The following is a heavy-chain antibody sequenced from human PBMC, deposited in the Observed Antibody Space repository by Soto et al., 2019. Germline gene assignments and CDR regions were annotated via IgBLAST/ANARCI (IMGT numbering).Heavy chain of an antibody. Sequence: SATLSLTCKVSGDSISRSRSHWWAWIRQPPGKGLEWIGSLSSTVITTHNPSLGSRFTISGDAPNIKFSLEVTSVTAADTGFYYCARQMSSGLWAFDSWGQGTPVTVAS. CDR1: GDSISRSRSH. J-gene: IGHJ4*02. CDR3: ARQMSSGLWAFDS. V-gene: IGHV4-39*01. CDR2: LSSTVIT. D-gene: IGHD6-19*01.